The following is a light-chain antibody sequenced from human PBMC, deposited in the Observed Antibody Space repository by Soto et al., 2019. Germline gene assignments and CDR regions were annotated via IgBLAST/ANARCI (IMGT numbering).Light chain of an antibody. Sequence: EIVLTQSPGTLSLSPGERATLSCRASQSVTSSYLAWYQQKPGQTPRLLIYGASSRATGIPDRFSGGGSGTDFTLTISRLEPEDFAVYYCQQYGSLPRTFGQGTKVEIK. CDR3: QQYGSLPRT. CDR2: GAS. J-gene: IGKJ1*01. CDR1: QSVTSSY. V-gene: IGKV3-20*01.